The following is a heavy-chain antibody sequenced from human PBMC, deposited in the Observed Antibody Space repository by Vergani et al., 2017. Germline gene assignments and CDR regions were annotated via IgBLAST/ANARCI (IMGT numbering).Heavy chain of an antibody. Sequence: EVQLVESGGGLVKPGGSLRLSCAASGFTFSSYSMNWVRQAPGKGLEWVSSISSSSSYIYYADSVKGRFTISRDNAKNSLYLQMNSLRAEDTAVYYCARDXEATMVRGVIIVHYGMDVWGQGTTVTVSS. V-gene: IGHV3-21*01. J-gene: IGHJ6*02. CDR3: ARDXEATMVRGVIIVHYGMDV. CDR2: ISSSSSYI. CDR1: GFTFSSYS. D-gene: IGHD3-10*01.